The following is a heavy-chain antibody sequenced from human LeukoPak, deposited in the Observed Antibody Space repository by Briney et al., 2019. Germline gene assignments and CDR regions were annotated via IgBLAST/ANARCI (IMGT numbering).Heavy chain of an antibody. Sequence: SETLSLTCTVSGGSISSSSYYWGWIHQPPGKGLEWIGSIYYSRSTYYNPSLKSRVTISVDTSKNQFSLKLSSVTAADTAVYYCARRKDFSLFDYWGQGTLVTVSS. J-gene: IGHJ4*02. V-gene: IGHV4-39*01. D-gene: IGHD3/OR15-3a*01. CDR2: IYYSRST. CDR3: ARRKDFSLFDY. CDR1: GGSISSSSYY.